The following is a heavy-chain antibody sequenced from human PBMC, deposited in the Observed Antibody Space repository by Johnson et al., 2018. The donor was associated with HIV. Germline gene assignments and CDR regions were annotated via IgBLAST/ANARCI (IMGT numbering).Heavy chain of an antibody. Sequence: QVQLVESGGGVVQPGRSLRLSCAASGFTFSSYAMHWVRQAPGKGLEWVALISFDGSNKYYADSVKGRFTISRDNAKNSLYLQMNSLRAEDTAFYYCAKGTGGVTPGAFDFWGQGTKVTVSS. D-gene: IGHD4-23*01. CDR3: AKGTGGVTPGAFDF. V-gene: IGHV3-30-3*01. J-gene: IGHJ3*01. CDR2: ISFDGSNK. CDR1: GFTFSSYA.